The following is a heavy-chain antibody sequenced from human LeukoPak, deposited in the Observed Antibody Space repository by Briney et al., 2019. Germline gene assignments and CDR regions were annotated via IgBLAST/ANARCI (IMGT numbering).Heavy chain of an antibody. J-gene: IGHJ4*02. V-gene: IGHV4-34*01. CDR3: ARDLGYCSGGSCYTRFDY. Sequence: TSETLSLTCAVYGGSFSGYYWSWIRQPPGKGLEWIGEINHSGSTNYNPSLKSRVTISVDTSKNQFSLKLSSVTAADTAVYYCARDLGYCSGGSCYTRFDYWGQGTLVTVSS. D-gene: IGHD2-15*01. CDR1: GGSFSGYY. CDR2: INHSGST.